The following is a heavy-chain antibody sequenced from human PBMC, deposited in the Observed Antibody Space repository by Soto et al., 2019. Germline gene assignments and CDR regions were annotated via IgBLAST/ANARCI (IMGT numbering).Heavy chain of an antibody. V-gene: IGHV4-39*01. CDR3: ARQPYSSSWYYFDY. CDR2: IYYSGST. J-gene: IGHJ4*02. CDR1: GGSISSSSYY. Sequence: QLQLQESGPGLVKPSETLSLTCTVSGGSISSSSYYWGWIRQPPGKGLEWIGSIYYSGSTYYNPSLKSRVTISVDTSKNQFSLKLGSVTAADTAVYYCARQPYSSSWYYFDYWGQGTLVTVSS. D-gene: IGHD6-13*01.